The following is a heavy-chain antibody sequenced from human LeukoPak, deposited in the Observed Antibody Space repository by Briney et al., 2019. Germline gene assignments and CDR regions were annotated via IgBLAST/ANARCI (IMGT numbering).Heavy chain of an antibody. Sequence: PGGSLRLSCAASGFTFSSYEMNWVRQAPGKGLEWVSYISSRGSTIYYADSVKGRFTISRDNARNSLYLQMNSLRAEDTAVYYCARDPEIPLDYWGQGTLVTVSS. CDR1: GFTFSSYE. CDR2: ISSRGSTI. J-gene: IGHJ4*02. V-gene: IGHV3-48*03. CDR3: ARDPEIPLDY. D-gene: IGHD1-14*01.